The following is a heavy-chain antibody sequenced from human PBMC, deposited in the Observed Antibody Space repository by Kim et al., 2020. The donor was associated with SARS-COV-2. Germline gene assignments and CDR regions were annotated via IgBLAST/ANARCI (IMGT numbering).Heavy chain of an antibody. D-gene: IGHD3-10*01. Sequence: SETLSLTCAVYGGSFSGYYWSWIRQPPRKGLEWIGEINHSGRTNYKPSLRSRVTISVDTSKNQFSLRLTAVTAADTAVYYCGRRLSNTSGWGSHYCDLWG. CDR1: GGSFSGYY. J-gene: IGHJ2*01. CDR3: GRRLSNTSGWGSHYCDL. V-gene: IGHV4-34*01. CDR2: INHSGRT.